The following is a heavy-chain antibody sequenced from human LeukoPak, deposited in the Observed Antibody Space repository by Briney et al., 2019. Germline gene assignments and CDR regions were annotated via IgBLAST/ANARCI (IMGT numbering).Heavy chain of an antibody. J-gene: IGHJ5*02. CDR2: INPNSGGT. CDR1: GYTFTGYY. CDR3: ARGEDGSGSS. Sequence: ASVKVSCKASGYTFTGYYMHWVRQPPGQGVEWMGRINPNSGGTNYAQKFQGRVTMTRDTSISTAYMELSRLRSDDTAVYYCARGEDGSGSSWGQGTLVTVSS. V-gene: IGHV1-2*06. D-gene: IGHD3-10*01.